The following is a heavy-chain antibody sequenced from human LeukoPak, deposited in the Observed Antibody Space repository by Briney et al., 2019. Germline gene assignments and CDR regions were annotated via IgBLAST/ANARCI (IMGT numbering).Heavy chain of an antibody. Sequence: SETPSLTCTVSGGSISSYYWSWIRQPPGKGLEWIGYIYYSGSTNYNPSLKSRVTISVDTSKNQFSLKLSSVTAADTAVYYCARAGDTMVRGVSPPDYWGQGTLVTVSS. D-gene: IGHD3-10*01. CDR1: GGSISSYY. J-gene: IGHJ4*02. CDR2: IYYSGST. V-gene: IGHV4-59*01. CDR3: ARAGDTMVRGVSPPDY.